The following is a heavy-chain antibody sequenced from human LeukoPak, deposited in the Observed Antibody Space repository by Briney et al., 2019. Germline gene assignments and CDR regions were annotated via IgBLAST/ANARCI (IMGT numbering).Heavy chain of an antibody. J-gene: IGHJ6*03. CDR3: SRLAVAGRTDYYYYMDV. CDR1: GDSISSTNYY. V-gene: IGHV4-39*01. Sequence: SETLSLTCTISGDSISSTNYYWGWIHQPPGKGLEWIGTIYYSGSTYYNPSLQSRVTISVDTSKNQFSLKLSSVTAADTAVYYCSRLAVAGRTDYYYYMDVWGKGTTVTVSS. CDR2: IYYSGST. D-gene: IGHD6-19*01.